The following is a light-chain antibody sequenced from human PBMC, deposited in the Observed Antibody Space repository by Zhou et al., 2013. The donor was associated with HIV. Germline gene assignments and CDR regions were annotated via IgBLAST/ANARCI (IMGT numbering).Light chain of an antibody. CDR1: SSNIGADYD. CDR3: QSFDSSLSGVV. J-gene: IGLJ2*01. Sequence: QSVLTQPPSVSGAPGQRVTISCTGSSSNIGADYDEHWYQQLPGTAPKLLIYGNNNRPSGVPDRFSGSKSGTSVYLAITGLQAEDEADYYCQSFDSSLSGVVFGGGTKLTVL. CDR2: GNN. V-gene: IGLV1-40*01.